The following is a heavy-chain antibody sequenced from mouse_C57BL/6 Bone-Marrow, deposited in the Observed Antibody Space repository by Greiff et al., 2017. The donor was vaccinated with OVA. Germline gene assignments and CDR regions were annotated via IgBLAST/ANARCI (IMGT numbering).Heavy chain of an antibody. D-gene: IGHD1-1*01. CDR2: ISDGGSYT. V-gene: IGHV5-4*01. Sequence: EVMLVESGGGLVKPGGSLKLSCAASGFTFSSYAMSWVRQTPEKRLEWVATISDGGSYTYYPDNVKGRFTISRDNAKNNLYLQMSHLKSEDTAMYYCARDYYGYLDYWGQGTTLTVSS. CDR3: ARDYYGYLDY. CDR1: GFTFSSYA. J-gene: IGHJ2*01.